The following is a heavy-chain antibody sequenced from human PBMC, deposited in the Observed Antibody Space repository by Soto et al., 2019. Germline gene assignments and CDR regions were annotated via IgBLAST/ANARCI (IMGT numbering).Heavy chain of an antibody. J-gene: IGHJ4*02. V-gene: IGHV3-23*01. D-gene: IGHD3-22*01. Sequence: EVQLLESGGGLVQPGGSLRLSCAASGFTFETHAMSWVRQAPGKGLEWVSSLSGSGRTTHYADSVTGRFTISRDNPRITVFLQVSSLRVEDTAVYYCIRLSGYSHFDNSGVYYGPGLYWGQGTLVTVSS. CDR2: LSGSGRTT. CDR1: GFTFETHA. CDR3: IRLSGYSHFDNSGVYYGPGLY.